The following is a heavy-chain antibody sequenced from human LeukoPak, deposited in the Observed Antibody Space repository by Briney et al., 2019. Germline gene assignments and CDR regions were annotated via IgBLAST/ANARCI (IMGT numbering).Heavy chain of an antibody. Sequence: SETLSLTCTVSGGSISSYYWSWIRQPPGKGLEWIGYIYYSGSTNYNPSLKSRVTISVDTSKNQFSLKLSSVTAADTAVYYCARHWQDTDSYYGMDVWGQGTTVTVSS. J-gene: IGHJ6*02. CDR1: GGSISSYY. CDR3: ARHWQDTDSYYGMDV. CDR2: IYYSGST. V-gene: IGHV4-59*08. D-gene: IGHD3-22*01.